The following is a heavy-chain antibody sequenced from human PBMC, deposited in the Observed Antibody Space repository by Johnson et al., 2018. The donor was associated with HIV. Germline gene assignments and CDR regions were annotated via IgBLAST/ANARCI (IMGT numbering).Heavy chain of an antibody. CDR1: GFTFSSFG. CDR2: IWYDGTNK. J-gene: IGHJ3*02. V-gene: IGHV3-33*06. CDR3: AKDRVRGNQEDAFDM. Sequence: VQLVESGGGVVQPGRSLRLSCAASGFTFSSFGMHWVRQAPGKGLEWVAVIWYDGTNKYYADSVKGRFSISRDNSKNTLYLQMNSLRAEDTAVYYCAKDRVRGNQEDAFDMWGQGTMVTVSS. D-gene: IGHD1-14*01.